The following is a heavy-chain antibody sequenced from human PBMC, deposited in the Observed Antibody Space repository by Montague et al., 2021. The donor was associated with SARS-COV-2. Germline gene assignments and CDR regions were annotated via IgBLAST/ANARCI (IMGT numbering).Heavy chain of an antibody. J-gene: IGHJ3*02. CDR1: GFSLSTSGVG. D-gene: IGHD3-3*01. Sequence: LVKPTQTLTLTCTFSGFSLSTSGVGVGWIRQPPGKALEWLALIYWDDDKRYSPSLKSRLTITKDTSKNQVVLTMTNMDPVDTATYYCARRITIHAFDIWGQGTMVTVSS. CDR3: ARRITIHAFDI. CDR2: IYWDDDK. V-gene: IGHV2-5*02.